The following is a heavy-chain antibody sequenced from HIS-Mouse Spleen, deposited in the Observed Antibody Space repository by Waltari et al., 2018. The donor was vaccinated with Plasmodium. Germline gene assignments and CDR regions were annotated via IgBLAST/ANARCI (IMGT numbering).Heavy chain of an antibody. J-gene: IGHJ6*02. CDR2: IYHSGST. V-gene: IGHV4-38-2*02. CDR1: GYSISSGYY. CDR3: ARVDYGSGDYYYYYGMDV. Sequence: QVQLQESGPGLVKPSETLSLTCTVSGYSISSGYYWGWIRQPPGRGLEWIGSIYHSGSTYHNPSLKSRVTISVDTSKTQFSLKLSSVTAADTAVYYCARVDYGSGDYYYYYGMDVWGQGTTVTVSS. D-gene: IGHD3-10*01.